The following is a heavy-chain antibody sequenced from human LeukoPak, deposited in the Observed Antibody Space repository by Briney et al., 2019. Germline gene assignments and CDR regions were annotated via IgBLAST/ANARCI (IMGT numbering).Heavy chain of an antibody. Sequence: ASVKVSCKASGYTFTGYYMHWVRQAPGQGLEWMGWINPNSGGTNYAQKFQGRVTMTRDTSISTAYMELSRLRSDDTAAYYCAAGPVAARSKPIDYWGQGTLVTVSS. D-gene: IGHD6-6*01. CDR2: INPNSGGT. J-gene: IGHJ4*02. CDR1: GYTFTGYY. CDR3: AAGPVAARSKPIDY. V-gene: IGHV1-2*02.